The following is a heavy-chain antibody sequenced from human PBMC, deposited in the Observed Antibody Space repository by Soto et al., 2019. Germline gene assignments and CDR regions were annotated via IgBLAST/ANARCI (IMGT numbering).Heavy chain of an antibody. Sequence: GGSLRLSCAASGFTFIDYYMIWIRQAPGKGLEWVSYISPSGGYTKYADSVRGRFTISRDNAKGSLYLQMNGLRAEDTAVYYCARDQARYFAWDPTTLPDYWGQGTLVTVSS. J-gene: IGHJ4*02. CDR3: ARDQARYFAWDPTTLPDY. CDR2: ISPSGGYT. CDR1: GFTFIDYY. D-gene: IGHD3-9*01. V-gene: IGHV3-11*05.